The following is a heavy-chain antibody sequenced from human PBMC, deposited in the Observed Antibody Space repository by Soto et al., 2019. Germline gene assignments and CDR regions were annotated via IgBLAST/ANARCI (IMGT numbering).Heavy chain of an antibody. CDR1: GFTFSSYA. Sequence: EVQLLESGGGLVQPGGSLRLSCAASGFTFSSYAMSWVRQAPGKGLEWVSAISGSGGSTYYADSVKGRFTISRDNSKNTLYLQMNSLRAEDTAVYYCAKDKGGIAVAGPGYWYNWFDPWGQGTLVTVSS. D-gene: IGHD6-19*01. CDR2: ISGSGGST. CDR3: AKDKGGIAVAGPGYWYNWFDP. J-gene: IGHJ5*02. V-gene: IGHV3-23*01.